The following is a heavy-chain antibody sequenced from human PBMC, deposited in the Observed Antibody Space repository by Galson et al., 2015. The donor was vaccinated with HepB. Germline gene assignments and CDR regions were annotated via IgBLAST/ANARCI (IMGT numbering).Heavy chain of an antibody. CDR1: GFTFSSYA. Sequence: SLRLSCAASGFTFSSYAMHWVRQAPGKGLEWVAVISYDGSNKYYADSVKGRFTISRDNSKNTLYLQMNSLRAEDTAVYYCARDRGYDSSGSYYYWGQGTLVTVSS. D-gene: IGHD3-22*01. V-gene: IGHV3-30-3*01. J-gene: IGHJ4*02. CDR2: ISYDGSNK. CDR3: ARDRGYDSSGSYYY.